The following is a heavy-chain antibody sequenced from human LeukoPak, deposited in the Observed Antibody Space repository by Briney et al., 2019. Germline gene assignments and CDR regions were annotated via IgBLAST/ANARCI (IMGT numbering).Heavy chain of an antibody. J-gene: IGHJ4*02. Sequence: ASVNVSCKASVYTLTSYYMHWVRQAPGQGLEWMGWISVYNGNTNYAQKLQGRVTMTTDTSTSTAYMELRSLRSDDTAVYYCARTVVGAIYFDYWGQGTLVTVSS. CDR1: VYTLTSYY. D-gene: IGHD1-26*01. CDR3: ARTVVGAIYFDY. V-gene: IGHV1-18*04. CDR2: ISVYNGNT.